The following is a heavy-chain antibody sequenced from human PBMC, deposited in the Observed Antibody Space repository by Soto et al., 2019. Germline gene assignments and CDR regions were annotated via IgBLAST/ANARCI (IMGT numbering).Heavy chain of an antibody. CDR3: ARVGYFDNDGFQRPYDY. V-gene: IGHV1-3*01. J-gene: IGHJ4*02. Sequence: QVQLVQSGAEVKKPGASVKVSCQASGYNFTSYAIYWVRQAPGQRLEWMGWIHGGNDNTRSSRKFQERLTITKDTSASTVFMELCSLRFEDTAVYYCARVGYFDNDGFQRPYDYWGQGTLLTVSS. CDR1: GYNFTSYA. D-gene: IGHD3-22*01. CDR2: IHGGNDNT.